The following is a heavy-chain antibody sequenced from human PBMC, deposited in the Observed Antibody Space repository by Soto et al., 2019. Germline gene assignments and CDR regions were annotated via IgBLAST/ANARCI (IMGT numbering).Heavy chain of an antibody. CDR1: GGSISSYN. CDR2: IYYSGST. J-gene: IGHJ6*02. CDR3: ARVPLKGRQVRGAYTGRMDV. D-gene: IGHD3-10*01. Sequence: SETLSLTCTVSGGSISSYNWSWIRQPPGKGLEWIGYIYYSGSTNYNPSLKSRVTISVDTSKNQFSLKLSSVTAADTAVYYCARVPLKGRQVRGAYTGRMDVWGQGTTVT. V-gene: IGHV4-59*12.